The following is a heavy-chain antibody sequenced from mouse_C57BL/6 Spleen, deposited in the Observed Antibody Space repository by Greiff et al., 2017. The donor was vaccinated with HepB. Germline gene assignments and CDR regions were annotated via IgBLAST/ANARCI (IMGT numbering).Heavy chain of an antibody. D-gene: IGHD2-2*01. V-gene: IGHV1-80*01. CDR2: IYPGDGDT. CDR1: GYAFSSYW. CDR3: AREPIYYGSGRWYFDV. J-gene: IGHJ1*03. Sequence: VQLQQSGAELVKPGASVKISCKASGYAFSSYWMNWVKQRPGKGLEWIGQIYPGDGDTNYNGKFKGKATLTADKYSSTAYMQLSSLTSEDSAVYFGAREPIYYGSGRWYFDVWGTGTTVTVSS.